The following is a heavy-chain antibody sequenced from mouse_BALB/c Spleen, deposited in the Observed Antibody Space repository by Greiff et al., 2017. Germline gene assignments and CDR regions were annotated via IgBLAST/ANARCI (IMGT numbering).Heavy chain of an antibody. V-gene: IGHV5-17*02. CDR2: ISSGSSTI. CDR3: AREGITTATPFDY. J-gene: IGHJ2*01. D-gene: IGHD1-2*01. Sequence: DVMLVESGGGLVQPGGSRKLSCAASGFTFSSFGMHWVRQAPEKGLEWVAYISSGSSTIYYADTVKGRFTISRDNPKNTLFLQMTSLRSEDTAMYYCAREGITTATPFDYWGQGTTLTVSS. CDR1: GFTFSSFG.